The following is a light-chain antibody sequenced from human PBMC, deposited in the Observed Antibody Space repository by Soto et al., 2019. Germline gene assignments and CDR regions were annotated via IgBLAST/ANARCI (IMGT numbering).Light chain of an antibody. V-gene: IGLV2-14*01. CDR2: DVS. Sequence: QSALTQPASVSGSPGQSITISCTGTSSDVGGYNYVSWDQQNPGKAPKLMIYDVSNRPSGVSNRFSCSKSGNTASLTISGRQAEDEADYYCSSYTSSSTLDYVFGTGTKLTVL. J-gene: IGLJ1*01. CDR1: SSDVGGYNY. CDR3: SSYTSSSTLDYV.